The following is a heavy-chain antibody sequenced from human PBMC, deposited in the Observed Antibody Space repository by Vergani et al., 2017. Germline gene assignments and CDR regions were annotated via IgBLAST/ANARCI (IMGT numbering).Heavy chain of an antibody. J-gene: IGHJ5*02. Sequence: EVDLVESGGGLAQPGGSLRLSCEASGITFWKFGMHWVRQGPGKGLEWVSGISWNSGAVDYADSVRGRFTISRDNAKNSLFLEMNSLRAEDTAVYHCAKTFYDYARGNYRQGWLDPWGQGTLVTVSS. CDR3: AKTFYDYARGNYRQGWLDP. CDR1: GITFWKFG. V-gene: IGHV3-9*01. D-gene: IGHD3-16*02. CDR2: ISWNSGAV.